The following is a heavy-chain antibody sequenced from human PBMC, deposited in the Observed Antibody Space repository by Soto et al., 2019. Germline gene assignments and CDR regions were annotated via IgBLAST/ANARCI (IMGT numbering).Heavy chain of an antibody. CDR1: GFAFNNYG. J-gene: IGHJ4*02. CDR3: AREDSIIIPAVSDF. V-gene: IGHV3-21*01. Sequence: GALRLSCTVSGFAFNNYGINWVRQAPGKGLEWVSSISKSDYTYYSDSVKGRFTISRDNAKNSVSLQMNTLRVEDTAVYYCAREDSIIIPAVSDFWGQGTLVTVSS. D-gene: IGHD2-2*01. CDR2: ISKSDYT.